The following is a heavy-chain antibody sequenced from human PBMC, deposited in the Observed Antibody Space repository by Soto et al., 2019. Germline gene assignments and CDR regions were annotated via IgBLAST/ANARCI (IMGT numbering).Heavy chain of an antibody. CDR1: GGSISSGDYY. J-gene: IGHJ4*02. CDR2: IYYSGST. CDR3: AGRGYSYGSIGSSSGKYYFDY. V-gene: IGHV4-30-4*01. Sequence: SETLSLTCTVSGGSISSGDYYWSWIRQPPGKGLEWIGYIYYSGSTYYNPSLKSRVTISVDTSKNQFSLKLSSVTAADTAVYYCAGRGYSYGSIGSSSGKYYFDYWGQGTLVTVSS. D-gene: IGHD5-18*01.